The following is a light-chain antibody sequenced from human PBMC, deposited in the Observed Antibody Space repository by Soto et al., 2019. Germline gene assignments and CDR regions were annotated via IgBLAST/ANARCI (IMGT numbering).Light chain of an antibody. CDR2: SNY. J-gene: IGLJ1*01. Sequence: QSVLTQPPSASGTPGQRVTISCSGSSSNIESNTVTWYQQLPGTAPKLVIYSNYDRPSGVPDRFSGSTSGTSASLVIRGLQSEDEADYYCAAWDDILSGFYVFGTGTKLTVL. CDR3: AAWDDILSGFYV. CDR1: SSNIESNT. V-gene: IGLV1-44*01.